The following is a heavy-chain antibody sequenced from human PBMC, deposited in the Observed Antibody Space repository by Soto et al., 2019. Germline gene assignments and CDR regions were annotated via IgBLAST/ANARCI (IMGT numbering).Heavy chain of an antibody. CDR2: IYYSGST. V-gene: IGHV4-39*07. CDR3: ARTCYDSSGERLSYLDS. CDR1: GGSISSSSYY. D-gene: IGHD3-22*01. Sequence: SETLSLTCTVSGGSISSSSYYWGWIRQPPGKGLEWIGSIYYSGSTYYNPSLKSRVTISVDTSKNQFSLKLSSVTAAATAVYYCARTCYDSSGERLSYLDSWGPGTWVTVSS. J-gene: IGHJ1*01.